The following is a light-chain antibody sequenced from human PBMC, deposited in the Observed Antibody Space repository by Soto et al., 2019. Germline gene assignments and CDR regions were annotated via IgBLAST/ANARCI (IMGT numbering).Light chain of an antibody. Sequence: EIVLTQSPGTLSLSPGESATLSCRASQSVSSTYLAWYQQKPGQAPRLLIYDLSRRTTGIPDRFSASGSGTDFTLTISRLEPEDFAVYYCQQYGSSPRTFGRGPSWRS. CDR1: QSVSSTY. V-gene: IGKV3-20*01. J-gene: IGKJ2*02. CDR2: DLS. CDR3: QQYGSSPRT.